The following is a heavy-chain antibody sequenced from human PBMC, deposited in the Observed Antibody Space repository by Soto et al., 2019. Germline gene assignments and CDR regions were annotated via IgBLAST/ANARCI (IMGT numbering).Heavy chain of an antibody. CDR3: ARSTTGTTYFDY. D-gene: IGHD1-1*01. J-gene: IGHJ4*02. CDR1: GFTFSSYD. Sequence: PGGSLRLSCAASGFTFSSYDMHWVRQATGKGLEWVSAIGTAGDTYYPGSVKGRFTISRENAKNSLYLQMNSLRAGDTAVYYCARSTTGTTYFDYWGQGTLVTVSS. CDR2: IGTAGDT. V-gene: IGHV3-13*01.